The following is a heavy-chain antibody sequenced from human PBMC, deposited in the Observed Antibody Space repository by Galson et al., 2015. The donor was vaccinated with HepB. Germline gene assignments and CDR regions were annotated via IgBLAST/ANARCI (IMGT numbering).Heavy chain of an antibody. Sequence: SVKVSCKASGCTFTKFGISWVRQAPGQGLEWMGRISAYNGNTKYAQKFQGRLTMTTDTSTNTASMELRSLRSDDTAVYYCARSTVTTNSDWFGPWGQGTLVTVSS. CDR2: ISAYNGNT. CDR3: ARSTVTTNSDWFGP. D-gene: IGHD4-11*01. V-gene: IGHV1-18*01. J-gene: IGHJ5*02. CDR1: GCTFTKFG.